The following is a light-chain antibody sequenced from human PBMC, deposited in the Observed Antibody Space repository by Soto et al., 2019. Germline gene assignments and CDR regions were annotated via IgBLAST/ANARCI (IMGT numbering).Light chain of an antibody. Sequence: DIQMTQSPSSVSAAAGDRVTITCRSSQDINKWLAWYQQKPGLAPNLVIYTASRLHGGGPSRFSGSASGTDFTLAISSLQTEDVATYYCQQGKSFPLTFGGGTKVDIK. CDR3: QQGKSFPLT. J-gene: IGKJ4*01. CDR1: QDINKW. CDR2: TAS. V-gene: IGKV1-12*01.